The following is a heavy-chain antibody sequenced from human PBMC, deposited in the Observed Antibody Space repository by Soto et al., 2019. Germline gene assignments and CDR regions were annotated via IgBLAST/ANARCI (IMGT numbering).Heavy chain of an antibody. D-gene: IGHD3-22*01. V-gene: IGHV3-21*01. CDR3: ARGLYFYDSSVYYFA. CDR2: ISSSSSYI. Sequence: WGSIRLSCASSGFTFSIYGMNWVRQAPGKGLEWVSSISSSSSYIYYADSVKGRFTISRDNAKNSLYLQMNSLRAEDTAVYYCARGLYFYDSSVYYFAWGQGTLVTVSS. CDR1: GFTFSIYG. J-gene: IGHJ4*02.